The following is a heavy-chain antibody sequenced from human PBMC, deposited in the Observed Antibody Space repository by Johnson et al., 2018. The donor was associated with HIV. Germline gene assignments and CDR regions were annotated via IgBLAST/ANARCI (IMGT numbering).Heavy chain of an antibody. D-gene: IGHD3-16*01. CDR2: IRNDGSNK. Sequence: QVQLVESGGGVVQPGGSLRLSCEASRFTFSSYGMHWVRQAPGKGLEWVAFIRNDGSNKYYADSVKGRFTISRDSSKNTLYLQMNSLRIEDTAVYYCARGSRYTYDNDDVYLLQAFDVWGQGTVVTVSS. CDR3: ARGSRYTYDNDDVYLLQAFDV. J-gene: IGHJ3*01. CDR1: RFTFSSYG. V-gene: IGHV3-30*02.